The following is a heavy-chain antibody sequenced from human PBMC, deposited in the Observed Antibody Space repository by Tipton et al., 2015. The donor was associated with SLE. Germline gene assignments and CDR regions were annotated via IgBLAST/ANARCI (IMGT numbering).Heavy chain of an antibody. Sequence: TLSLTCTVSGGSISSYYWSWIRQPPGKGLEWIGYIYYSGSTNYNPSLKSRVTISVDTSKNQFSLKLSSVTAADTAVYYCARAPRLGAFDIWGQETMVTVSS. CDR1: GGSISSYY. CDR2: IYYSGST. CDR3: ARAPRLGAFDI. V-gene: IGHV4-59*08. J-gene: IGHJ3*02. D-gene: IGHD6-19*01.